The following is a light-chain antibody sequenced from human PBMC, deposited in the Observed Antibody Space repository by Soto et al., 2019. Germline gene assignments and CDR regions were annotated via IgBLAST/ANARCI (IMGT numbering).Light chain of an antibody. V-gene: IGLV1-44*01. CDR3: PAWDDSLSAAV. J-gene: IGLJ7*01. CDR2: SND. Sequence: QSVLTQPPSASGTPGQRVTISCSGSGSNIGSDTVSWYQQLPGTAPNLLIYSNDQRPSGVPDRFSGSKSGTSASLAISGLQSEDEADYYCPAWDDSLSAAVFGGGTQLTVL. CDR1: GSNIGSDT.